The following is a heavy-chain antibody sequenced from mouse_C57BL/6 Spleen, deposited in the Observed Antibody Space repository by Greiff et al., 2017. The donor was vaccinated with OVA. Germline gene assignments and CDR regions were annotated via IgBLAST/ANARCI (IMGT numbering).Heavy chain of an antibody. V-gene: IGHV1-69*01. Sequence: QVQLQQPGAELVMPGASVKLSCKASGYTFTSYWMHWVKQRPGQGLEWIGEIDPSDSYTNYNQKFKGKSTLTVDKSSSTAYMQLSSLTSEDSAVYYCARNYGNYYFDNWGQGTTLPVSS. CDR3: ARNYGNYYFDN. J-gene: IGHJ2*01. D-gene: IGHD2-1*01. CDR1: GYTFTSYW. CDR2: IDPSDSYT.